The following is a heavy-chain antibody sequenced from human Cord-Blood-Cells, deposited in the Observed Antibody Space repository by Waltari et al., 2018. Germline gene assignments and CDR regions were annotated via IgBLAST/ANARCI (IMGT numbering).Heavy chain of an antibody. CDR2: IYYSGST. V-gene: IGHV4-39*07. CDR3: ARLDGDRDY. D-gene: IGHD7-27*01. CDR1: GGSISSGHYY. Sequence: LLLQESGPGLVKPSETVSLTCTVSGGSISSGHYYWGWIRQTPGKGLEWIGSIYYSGSTYYNPSLKSRVNISVDTTKIQFSMKLSSVTAADTAVYYCARLDGDRDYWGQGTLVTVSS. J-gene: IGHJ4*02.